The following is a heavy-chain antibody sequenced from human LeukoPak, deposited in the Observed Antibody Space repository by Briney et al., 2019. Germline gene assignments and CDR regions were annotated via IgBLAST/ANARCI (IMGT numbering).Heavy chain of an antibody. D-gene: IGHD3-10*01. CDR1: GYSINSGYF. CDR2: IFHSGTT. Sequence: PSETLSVTCTVSGYSINSGYFWGWIRQPPGKGLEYIGTIFHSGTTYYNPSLKGRVTISLDTSTNDFSLKLSSVTAADTAVYYCARALRSGSNYFFYGMDVWGKGTTVTVSS. CDR3: ARALRSGSNYFFYGMDV. V-gene: IGHV4-38-2*02. J-gene: IGHJ6*04.